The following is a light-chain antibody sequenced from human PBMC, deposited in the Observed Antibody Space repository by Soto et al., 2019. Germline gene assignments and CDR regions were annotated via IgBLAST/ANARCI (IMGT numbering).Light chain of an antibody. J-gene: IGKJ5*01. CDR3: QQYDNWPPVT. V-gene: IGKV3-15*01. CDR2: GAS. Sequence: EVVMTQSPATLSVSPGEGATLSCRASQSVNSNLAWYQQKPGQAPRLLIYGASTRATGVPARFSGSGSGTDFTLTISSLQSEDFAIYYCQQYDNWPPVTFGQGTRLEI. CDR1: QSVNSN.